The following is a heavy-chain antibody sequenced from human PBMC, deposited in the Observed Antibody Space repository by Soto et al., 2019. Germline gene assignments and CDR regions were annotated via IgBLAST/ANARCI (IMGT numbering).Heavy chain of an antibody. Sequence: DVQLLESGGGLVQPEGSLRLSCAASGFTFSSYAMGWVRQGPGKGLEWVAVVSIGGSTHYADSVRGRFTISRDNSKTTLSLQMNSLTAEDTAVYFCVKRRGAGGHFDYWGQGALVTVSS. CDR2: VSIGGST. D-gene: IGHD2-15*01. V-gene: IGHV3-23*01. CDR1: GFTFSSYA. CDR3: VKRRGAGGHFDY. J-gene: IGHJ4*02.